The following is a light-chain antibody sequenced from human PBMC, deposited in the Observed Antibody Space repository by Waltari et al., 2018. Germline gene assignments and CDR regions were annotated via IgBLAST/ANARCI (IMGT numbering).Light chain of an antibody. CDR1: QSLLDWSRGKNH. CDR2: WAS. J-gene: IGKJ5*01. CDR3: HQYYTSPRT. Sequence: DVVMTQSPDSLAVSLGERATIRCKSSQSLLDWSRGKNHLAWYQQKPGQPPKLLVYWASTREPGVPDRFSGSGSGKEFTLTISSLQAEDVATYYCHQYYTSPRTFGQGTRLEIK. V-gene: IGKV4-1*01.